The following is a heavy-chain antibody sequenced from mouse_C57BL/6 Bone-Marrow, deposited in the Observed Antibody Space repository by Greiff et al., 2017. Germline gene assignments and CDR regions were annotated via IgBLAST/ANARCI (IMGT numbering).Heavy chain of an antibody. J-gene: IGHJ2*01. CDR3: ARVATNLPSYYCGY. Sequence: EVQLQQSGPELVKPGASVKIPCKASGYTFTDYNMDWVKQSHGKSLEWIGDINPNNGGIIYNQKFKGKATLTVDKSSSTAYMELRSLTSEDTAVYYCARVATNLPSYYCGYWGQGTTLTVSS. CDR1: GYTFTDYN. CDR2: INPNNGGI. D-gene: IGHD6-1*01. V-gene: IGHV1-18*01.